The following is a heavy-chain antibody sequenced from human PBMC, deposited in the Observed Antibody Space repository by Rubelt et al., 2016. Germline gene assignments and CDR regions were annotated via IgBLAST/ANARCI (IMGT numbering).Heavy chain of an antibody. J-gene: IGHJ4*02. CDR2: VSYDGSNK. CDR1: GFTLSSYA. CDR3: ARDGGGNFFDAAFH. Sequence: AGRSLRLSCAASGFTLSSYAMHWVRQAPGKGLEWVAVVSYDGSNKYYADSVKGRFTISRDNSKNTLYLQMNSLRAEDTAVYYCARDGGGNFFDAAFHWGQGALVTVSS. D-gene: IGHD4-23*01. V-gene: IGHV3-30*04.